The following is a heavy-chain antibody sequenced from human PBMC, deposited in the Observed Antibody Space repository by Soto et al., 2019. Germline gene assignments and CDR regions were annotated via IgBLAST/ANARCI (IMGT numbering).Heavy chain of an antibody. Sequence: SETLSLTCAVHGGSVNGYYGNWIRQPPGKGLEWIGEINHTGGTHYNPSLKSRVTMSVDTSKNQFSLRLSSVTAADTAIYYCATRITVFGLLIPPFDPWGQGTQVTVSS. CDR3: ATRITVFGLLIPPFDP. CDR1: GGSVNGYY. V-gene: IGHV4-34*01. D-gene: IGHD3-3*01. J-gene: IGHJ5*02. CDR2: INHTGGT.